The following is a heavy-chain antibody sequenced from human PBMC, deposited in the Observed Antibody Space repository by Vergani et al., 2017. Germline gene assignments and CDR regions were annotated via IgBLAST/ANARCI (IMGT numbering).Heavy chain of an antibody. CDR2: IKSKTDGGTT. V-gene: IGHV3-15*01. J-gene: IGHJ4*02. D-gene: IGHD5-12*01. CDR1: GFTFSNAW. Sequence: EVQLVESGGGLVKPGGSLRLSCAASGFTFSNAWMSWVRQAPGKGLEWVGRIKSKTDGGTTDYAAPVKGRFTISRDDSKNTLYLQMNSLRAEDTAVYYCARGPGYSGYEPARDWGQGTLVTVSS. CDR3: ARGPGYSGYEPARD.